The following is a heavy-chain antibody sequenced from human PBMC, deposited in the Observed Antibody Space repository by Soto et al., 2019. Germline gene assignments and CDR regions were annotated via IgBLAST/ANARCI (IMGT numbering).Heavy chain of an antibody. CDR3: AREKGYYHYSSGPFDY. D-gene: IGHD3-22*01. CDR2: TYYRSQWLN. Sequence: ASETLSLTCAISGDGVSSNSAAWNWIRQSPSRGLEWLGRTYYRSQWLNDYADSVKSRITIKPDTSKNQFSLELDSVTPEDTAVDYCAREKGYYHYSSGPFDYLGLGTLVTVSS. CDR1: GDGVSSNSAA. J-gene: IGHJ4*02. V-gene: IGHV6-1*01.